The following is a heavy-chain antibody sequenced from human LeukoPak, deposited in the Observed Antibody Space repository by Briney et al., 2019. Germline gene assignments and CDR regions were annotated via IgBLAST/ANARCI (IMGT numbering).Heavy chain of an antibody. D-gene: IGHD2-15*01. V-gene: IGHV4-34*01. CDR3: ARSAGRCSGGSCYSLYYYYGMDV. Sequence: SETLSLTCAVYGGSFSGYYWSWIRQLPGKGLEWIGEINHSGSTNYDPSLKSRVTVSVDTSKNQFSLKLSSVTAADTAVYYCARSAGRCSGGSCYSLYYYYGMDVWGKGTTVTVSS. CDR2: INHSGST. J-gene: IGHJ6*04. CDR1: GGSFSGYY.